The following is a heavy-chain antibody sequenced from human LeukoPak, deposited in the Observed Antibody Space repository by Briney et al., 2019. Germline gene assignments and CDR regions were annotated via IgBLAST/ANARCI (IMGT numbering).Heavy chain of an antibody. D-gene: IGHD2-21*02. CDR1: GGSFSGYY. J-gene: IGHJ4*02. CDR2: INHSGST. CDR3: ARGGLAYCGGDCSPYYFDY. Sequence: SETLSLTCAVYGGSFSGYYWSWIRQPPGKGLEWIGEINHSGSTNYNPSLKSRVTISVDTPKNQFSLKLSSVTAADTAVYYCARGGLAYCGGDCSPYYFDYWGQGTLVTVSS. V-gene: IGHV4-34*01.